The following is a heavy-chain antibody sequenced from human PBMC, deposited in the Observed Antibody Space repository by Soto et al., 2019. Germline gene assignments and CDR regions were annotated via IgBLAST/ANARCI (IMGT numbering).Heavy chain of an antibody. CDR3: ARGQAFWTGYYRMPYYFDY. J-gene: IGHJ4*02. CDR1: DGSVSRGSYY. CDR2: LYYSGST. D-gene: IGHD3-3*01. Sequence: SETLSLTCTVSDGSVSRGSYYWSWIRQPPGKGLEYIGYLYYSGSTNYDPSLKSRVTISVDTPKNQFSLELTSVTAADTAVYYCARGQAFWTGYYRMPYYFDYWGQGTLVTVSS. V-gene: IGHV4-61*01.